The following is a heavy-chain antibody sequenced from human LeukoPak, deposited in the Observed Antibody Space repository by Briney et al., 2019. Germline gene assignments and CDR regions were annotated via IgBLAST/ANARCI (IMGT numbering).Heavy chain of an antibody. CDR2: ISAYNGNT. V-gene: IGHV1-18*01. J-gene: IGHJ3*02. CDR1: RYTFTSYG. CDR3: ARDPPSSSSPYGAFHI. D-gene: IGHD6-6*01. Sequence: ASVKVSCKPSRYTFTSYGISWVRQAPGQGLEWMGWISAYNGNTNYAQKLQGRVTMTTDTSTSTAYMELRSLRSDDTAVYYCARDPPSSSSPYGAFHIWGQGTMVTVSS.